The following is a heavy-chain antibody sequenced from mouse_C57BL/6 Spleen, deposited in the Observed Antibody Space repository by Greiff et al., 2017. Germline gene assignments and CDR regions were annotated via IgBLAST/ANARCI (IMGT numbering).Heavy chain of an antibody. J-gene: IGHJ2*01. Sequence: VQLQQPGAELVKPGASVKLSCKASGYTFTSYWMPWVKQRPGQGLEWIGEIDPSDSYTNYNQKFKGKATLTVDTSSSTAYMQLSSLTSEDSAVFYCARKTTAFDYWGQGTTLTVAS. CDR1: GYTFTSYW. D-gene: IGHD1-2*01. CDR3: ARKTTAFDY. V-gene: IGHV1-50*01. CDR2: IDPSDSYT.